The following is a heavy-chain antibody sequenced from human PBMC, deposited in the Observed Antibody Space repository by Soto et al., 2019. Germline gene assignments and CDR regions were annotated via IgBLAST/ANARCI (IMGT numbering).Heavy chain of an antibody. D-gene: IGHD3-22*01. CDR2: VYYSGST. V-gene: IGHV4-59*01. CDR1: GASISSSY. CDR3: ARGYYDSSGQSNTFDI. J-gene: IGHJ3*02. Sequence: ASETLSLTCTVSGASISSSYWSWIRQSPGKGLEWIGYVYYSGSTNYNPSLKSRVTISVDTSKNQFSLKLSSVTAADTAVYYCARGYYDSSGQSNTFDIWGQGTMVTVS.